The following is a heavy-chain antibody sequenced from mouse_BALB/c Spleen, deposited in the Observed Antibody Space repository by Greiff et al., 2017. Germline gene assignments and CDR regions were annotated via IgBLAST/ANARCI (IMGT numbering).Heavy chain of an antibody. CDR3: ARVRDYGSSYDAMDY. J-gene: IGHJ4*01. CDR1: GFTFSDYY. Sequence: EVQLVESGGGLVKPGGSLKLSCAASGFTFSDYYMYWVRQTPEKRLEWVATISDGGSYTYYPDSVKGRFTISRDNAKNNLYLQMSSLKSEDTAMYYCARVRDYGSSYDAMDYWGQGTSVTVSS. CDR2: ISDGGSYT. V-gene: IGHV5-4*02. D-gene: IGHD1-1*01.